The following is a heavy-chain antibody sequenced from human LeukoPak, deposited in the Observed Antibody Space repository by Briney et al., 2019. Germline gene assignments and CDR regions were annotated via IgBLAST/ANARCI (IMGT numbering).Heavy chain of an antibody. Sequence: GGSLRLSCAASGFTFSRYAMNWVRQAPGKGLEWVAVLSYGGTNKYYADSVKGRFTISRDNSKNTMFLQMNSVRAEDTAVYHCARDRSGYANDAFDFWGQGTMVTVSS. CDR2: LSYGGTNK. D-gene: IGHD3-3*01. CDR3: ARDRSGYANDAFDF. V-gene: IGHV3-30-3*01. CDR1: GFTFSRYA. J-gene: IGHJ3*01.